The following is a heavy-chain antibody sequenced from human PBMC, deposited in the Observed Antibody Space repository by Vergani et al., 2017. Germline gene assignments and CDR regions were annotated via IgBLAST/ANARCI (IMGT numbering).Heavy chain of an antibody. CDR1: GGSISSGDYY. CDR3: ARATYYYGSGIEAFDI. D-gene: IGHD3-10*01. Sequence: QVQLQESGPGLVKPSQTLSLTCTVSGGSISSGDYYWSWIRQPPGKGLEWIGDIYYSGSTNYNPSLKSRVTISVDTSKNQFSLKLSSVTAADTAVYYCARATYYYGSGIEAFDIWGRGTMVIVSS. CDR2: IYYSGST. V-gene: IGHV4-30-4*08. J-gene: IGHJ3*02.